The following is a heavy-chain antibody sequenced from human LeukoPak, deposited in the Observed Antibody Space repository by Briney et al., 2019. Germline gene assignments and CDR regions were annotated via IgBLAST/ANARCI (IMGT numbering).Heavy chain of an antibody. J-gene: IGHJ3*02. D-gene: IGHD3-10*01. CDR3: ALDGGSGSYLNAFDI. CDR2: IYYSGNT. CDR1: GGSISSYY. V-gene: IGHV4-59*08. Sequence: SETLSLTCTVSGGSISSYYWSWIRQPPGKGLEWIGYIYYSGNTNYNPSLKGRVTISVDTSKNQFSLKLSSVTAADTAVYYCALDGGSGSYLNAFDIWGQGTMVTVSS.